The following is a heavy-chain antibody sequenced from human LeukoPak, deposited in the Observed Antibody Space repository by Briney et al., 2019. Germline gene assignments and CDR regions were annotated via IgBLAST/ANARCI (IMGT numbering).Heavy chain of an antibody. CDR1: GGSFSAYF. D-gene: IGHD6-13*01. V-gene: IGHV4-34*01. CDR3: ARGGSSSWYGHNWFDP. CDR2: VGHSGST. Sequence: PSETLSLTCAVSGGSFSAYFWRWIRQPPGKGLEWIGDVGHSGSTNYNPSLKSRATISVDTSKNQFSLKLSSVTAADTAVYYCARGGSSSWYGHNWFDPWGQGTLVTVSS. J-gene: IGHJ5*02.